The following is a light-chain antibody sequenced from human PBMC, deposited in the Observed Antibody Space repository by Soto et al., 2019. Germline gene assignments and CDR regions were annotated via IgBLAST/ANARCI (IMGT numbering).Light chain of an antibody. CDR1: KLGEKY. J-gene: IGLJ3*02. CDR3: QAWDSNNVV. V-gene: IGLV3-1*01. CDR2: QDT. Sequence: SYELTQPPSVSVSPGQTASITCSGDKLGEKYACWYQQKQGQSPVVVIYQDTKRPSGIPERFSGSNSGNTATLTISGTQAMDESDYYCQAWDSNNVVFGGGTKLTVL.